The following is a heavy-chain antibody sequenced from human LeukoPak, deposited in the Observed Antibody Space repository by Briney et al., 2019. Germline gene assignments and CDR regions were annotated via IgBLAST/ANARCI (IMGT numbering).Heavy chain of an antibody. Sequence: SVKVSCKASGGTFSSYAISWVRQAPGQGLEWMGGIIPIFGTANSAQALQGRVTITADESTSTAYMELSSLRSEDTAVYYCARDYDSSGYPTPADYWGQGTLVTVSS. D-gene: IGHD3-22*01. CDR3: ARDYDSSGYPTPADY. CDR2: IIPIFGTA. V-gene: IGHV1-69*13. CDR1: GGTFSSYA. J-gene: IGHJ4*02.